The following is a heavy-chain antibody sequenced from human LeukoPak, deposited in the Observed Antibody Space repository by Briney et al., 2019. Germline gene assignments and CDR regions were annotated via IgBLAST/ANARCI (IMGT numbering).Heavy chain of an antibody. Sequence: GSLRLSCAASGFTFSSYWMSWVRQAPGKGLEWVANIKQDGSEKYYVDSVKGRFTISRENAKNSLYLQRNSLRAENTAVYYCARSFYGHDPYYCYMDVWGKGTTVTVSS. D-gene: IGHD2-2*01. CDR2: IKQDGSEK. J-gene: IGHJ6*03. V-gene: IGHV3-7*01. CDR3: ARSFYGHDPYYCYMDV. CDR1: GFTFSSYW.